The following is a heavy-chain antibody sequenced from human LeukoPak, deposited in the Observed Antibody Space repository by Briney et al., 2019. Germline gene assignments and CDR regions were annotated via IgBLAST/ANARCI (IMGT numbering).Heavy chain of an antibody. Sequence: GGSLRLSCAASGFTFSSYGMSWVRQAPGKGLEWVSGINTSGGNTYYADSVKGRFTISRDNSKNTLSLQMNSLRAEDTGAYYCAKNYWYFDYWGQGTLVTVSS. CDR2: INTSGGNT. J-gene: IGHJ4*02. CDR1: GFTFSSYG. D-gene: IGHD1-7*01. V-gene: IGHV3-23*01. CDR3: AKNYWYFDY.